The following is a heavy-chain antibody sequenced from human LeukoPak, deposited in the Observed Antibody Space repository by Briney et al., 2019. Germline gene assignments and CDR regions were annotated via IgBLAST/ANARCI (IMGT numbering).Heavy chain of an antibody. D-gene: IGHD6-19*01. CDR3: AREVGSGWNYFDL. J-gene: IGHJ4*02. V-gene: IGHV3-21*01. Sequence: GGSLRLSCAASGFTFSSFNMNWVRQPPAKGLEWVSSISSRQNDVQYADSLEGRFTISRDNAKNSLYLQMNTLRAEDTAVYFCAREVGSGWNYFDLWGQGTLVTVSS. CDR1: GFTFSSFN. CDR2: ISSRQNDV.